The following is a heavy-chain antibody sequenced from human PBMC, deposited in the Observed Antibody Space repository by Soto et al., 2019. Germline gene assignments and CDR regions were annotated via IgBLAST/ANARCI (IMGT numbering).Heavy chain of an antibody. CDR3: ARDSPIGSTFSGYDAIDY. CDR1: GGTFSNDI. V-gene: IGHV1-69*08. Sequence: QVQLVQSGAEVKKPGSSVKVSCKASGGTFSNDIITWVRQAPGQGLEWMGRIIPLLDIANYAQKFQGRVTITADKSTSTADMALNSLRSEDTAVYYCARDSPIGSTFSGYDAIDYWGQGTLVTVSS. CDR2: IIPLLDIA. D-gene: IGHD5-12*01. J-gene: IGHJ4*02.